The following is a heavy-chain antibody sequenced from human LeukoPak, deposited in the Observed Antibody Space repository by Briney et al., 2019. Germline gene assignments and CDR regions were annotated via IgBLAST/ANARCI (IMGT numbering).Heavy chain of an antibody. CDR2: IRFDGSSK. CDR3: ASNLIRFLEWLSTDAFDI. Sequence: GGSLRLSCAASGFTFSNSGMHWVRQAPGKGLEWVAFIRFDGSSKFYTDSVKGRFTISRDNSKNTLNLQMNSLRAEDTAVYYCASNLIRFLEWLSTDAFDIWGQGTMVTVSS. V-gene: IGHV3-30*02. J-gene: IGHJ3*02. CDR1: GFTFSNSG. D-gene: IGHD3-3*01.